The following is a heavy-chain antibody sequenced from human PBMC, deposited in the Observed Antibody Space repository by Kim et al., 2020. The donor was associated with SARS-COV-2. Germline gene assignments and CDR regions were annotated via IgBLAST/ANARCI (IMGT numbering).Heavy chain of an antibody. CDR3: AADSVTMVRGANDFYYYGMDV. CDR1: GFTFTSSA. D-gene: IGHD3-10*01. V-gene: IGHV1-58*01. Sequence: SVKVSCKASGFTFTSSAVQWVRQARGQRLEWIGWIVVGSGNTNYAQKFQERVTITRDMSTSTAYMELRSLRSEDMAVYYCAADSVTMVRGANDFYYYGMDVCGQGNTVTVSS. CDR2: IVVGSGNT. J-gene: IGHJ6*02.